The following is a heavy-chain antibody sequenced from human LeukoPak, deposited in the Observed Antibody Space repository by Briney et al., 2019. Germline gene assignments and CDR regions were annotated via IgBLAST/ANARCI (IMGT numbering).Heavy chain of an antibody. D-gene: IGHD2-21*02. V-gene: IGHV3-7*02. CDR3: TMAYCGGDCYSSFFDY. CDR1: GFTFSTNW. J-gene: IGHJ4*02. Sequence: GGSLRLSCTASGFTFSTNWMSWVRQAPGKGLEWVASIKEDGSEKCYVDSVKGRFTISRDNAKNSLYLQMNSLRAEDTAVYYCTMAYCGGDCYSSFFDYWGQGTLVTVSS. CDR2: IKEDGSEK.